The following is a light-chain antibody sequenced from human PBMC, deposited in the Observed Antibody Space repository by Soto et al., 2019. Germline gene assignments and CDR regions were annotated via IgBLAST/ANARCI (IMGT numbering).Light chain of an antibody. Sequence: EIVLTQSPGTLSLSPGERATLSCRASQFVGGSYLAWYQQKPGQAPRLLIYGASNVAPGIPDRFSGSGSGTDCTITISRLEPEDLAVDYCQRYDSSPYTFGQGTKLEIK. CDR1: QFVGGSY. CDR2: GAS. V-gene: IGKV3-20*01. CDR3: QRYDSSPYT. J-gene: IGKJ2*01.